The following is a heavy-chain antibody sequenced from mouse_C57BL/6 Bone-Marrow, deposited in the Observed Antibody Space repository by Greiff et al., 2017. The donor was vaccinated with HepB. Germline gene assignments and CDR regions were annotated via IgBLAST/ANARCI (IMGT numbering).Heavy chain of an antibody. CDR2: IHPNSGST. Sequence: VQLQQPGAELVKPGASVKLSCKASGYTFTSYWMHWVKQRPGQGLEWIGMIHPNSGSTNYNEKFKSKATLTVDKSSSTAYMQLSSLTSEDSAVYYCARDLYCYGSPRFDYWGQGTTLTVSS. CDR1: GYTFTSYW. CDR3: ARDLYCYGSPRFDY. V-gene: IGHV1-64*01. J-gene: IGHJ2*01. D-gene: IGHD1-1*01.